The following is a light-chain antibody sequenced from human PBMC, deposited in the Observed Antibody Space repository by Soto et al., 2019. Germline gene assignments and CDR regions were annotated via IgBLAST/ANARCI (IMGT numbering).Light chain of an antibody. V-gene: IGLV4-69*01. CDR1: SGHSSYA. CDR3: QTWGTGIWV. J-gene: IGLJ2*01. CDR2: LNSDGSH. Sequence: VLTQSPSASASLGASVKLTCTLSSGHSSYAIAWHQQQPEKGPRYLMKLNSDGSHSKGDGIPDRFSGSSAGAERYLTISSLQSEEEADYYCQTWGTGIWVFGGGTKLTVL.